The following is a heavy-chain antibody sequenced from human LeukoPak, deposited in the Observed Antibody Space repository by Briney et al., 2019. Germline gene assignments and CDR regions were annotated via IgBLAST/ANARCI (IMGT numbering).Heavy chain of an antibody. V-gene: IGHV1-69*02. D-gene: IGHD3-3*01. Sequence: SVKVSCKASGGTFSSYTISWVRQAPGQGLEWMGRIIPILGIANYAQKFQGRVTITADKSTSTAYMELSSLRSEDTAVYYCARGSDFLDDSWSGPEADNWFDPWGQGTLVTVSS. CDR2: IIPILGIA. J-gene: IGHJ5*02. CDR1: GGTFSSYT. CDR3: ARGSDFLDDSWSGPEADNWFDP.